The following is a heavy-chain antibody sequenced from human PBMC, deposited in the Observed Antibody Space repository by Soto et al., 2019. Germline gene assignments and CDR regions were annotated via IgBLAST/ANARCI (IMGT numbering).Heavy chain of an antibody. V-gene: IGHV3-33*01. J-gene: IGHJ6*02. Sequence: GGSLRLSCAASGFTFSSYGMHWVRQAPGKGLEWVAVIWYDGSNKYYADSVKGRFTMSRDNSKNTLYLQMNSLRAEDTAVYYCARGDIVVVVAAPLRDGMDVWGQGTTVTVSS. D-gene: IGHD2-15*01. CDR1: GFTFSSYG. CDR2: IWYDGSNK. CDR3: ARGDIVVVVAAPLRDGMDV.